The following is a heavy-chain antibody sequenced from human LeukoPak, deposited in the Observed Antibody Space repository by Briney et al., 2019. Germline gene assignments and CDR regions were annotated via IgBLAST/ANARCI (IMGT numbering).Heavy chain of an antibody. Sequence: SETLSLTCTVSGGSISSYYWSWIRQPPGKGLEWIGYIYYSGSTNYNPSLKSRVTISVDTSKNQFSLKLSSVTAADTAVYYCAREDYWYFDLWGRGTLVTVSS. V-gene: IGHV4-59*01. J-gene: IGHJ2*01. CDR1: GGSISSYY. CDR2: IYYSGST. CDR3: AREDYWYFDL.